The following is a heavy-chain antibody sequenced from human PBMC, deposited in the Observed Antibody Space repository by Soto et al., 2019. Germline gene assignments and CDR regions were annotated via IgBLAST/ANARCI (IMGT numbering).Heavy chain of an antibody. CDR3: VKRGRNWGAFDF. CDR2: IGGTDGDSDGVP. V-gene: IGHV3-23*01. D-gene: IGHD7-27*01. Sequence: VQLLESGGDLVQPGGSLRLSCVASGFILNNYAMSWVRHAPGKGLEWVSTIGGTDGDSDGVPWYDDSVKGRFTISRDSAANTLFLHMDNVRAEDSAIYYCVKRGRNWGAFDFWGPGTKVVVSS. J-gene: IGHJ3*01. CDR1: GFILNNYA.